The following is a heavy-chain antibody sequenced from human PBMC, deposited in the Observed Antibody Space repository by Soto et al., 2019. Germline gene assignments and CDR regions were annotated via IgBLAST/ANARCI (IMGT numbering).Heavy chain of an antibody. CDR3: AIGFFGLVSPIVGGY. CDR2: ISRTSNYI. Sequence: EVLLVESGGGLVRPGGSLRLSCAASGFTFSGYSMNWVRQAPGKGLEWVSSISRTSNYIHYADSVKDRFIISRDNAHNSLFLQMDRLRAEDTAMYYCAIGFFGLVSPIVGGYWGQGTLVTVSS. V-gene: IGHV3-21*06. CDR1: GFTFSGYS. J-gene: IGHJ4*01. D-gene: IGHD3-3*01.